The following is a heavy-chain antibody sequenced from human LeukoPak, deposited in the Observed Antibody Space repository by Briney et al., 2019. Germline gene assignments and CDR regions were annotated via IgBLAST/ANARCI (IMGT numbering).Heavy chain of an antibody. CDR2: ISGSGGSI. J-gene: IGHJ4*02. CDR1: GFTFSSYA. Sequence: GGSLRLSCAASGFTFSSYAMSWVRQAPGKGLEWVSAISGSGGSIYYADSVKGRFTISRDNSKNTLYLQMNSLRAEDTAVYYCAKPRRDFWSGYSDYFDYWGQGTLVTVSS. V-gene: IGHV3-23*01. CDR3: AKPRRDFWSGYSDYFDY. D-gene: IGHD3-3*01.